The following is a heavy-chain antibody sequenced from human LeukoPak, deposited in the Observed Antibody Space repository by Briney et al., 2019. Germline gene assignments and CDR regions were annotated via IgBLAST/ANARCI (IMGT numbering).Heavy chain of an antibody. J-gene: IGHJ5*02. Sequence: PGGSLRHSCAASGFTFSSYVMHWVRQAPGKGLEYVSAISSNGGSTYYANSVKGRFTISRDNSKNTLYLQMGSLRAEDMAVYYCAGGRSGSYQNWFDPWGQGTLVTVSS. CDR1: GFTFSSYV. D-gene: IGHD3-10*01. CDR2: ISSNGGST. V-gene: IGHV3-64*01. CDR3: AGGRSGSYQNWFDP.